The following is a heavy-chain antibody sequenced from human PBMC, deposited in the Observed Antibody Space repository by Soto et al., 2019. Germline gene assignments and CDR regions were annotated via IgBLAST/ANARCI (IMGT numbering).Heavy chain of an antibody. CDR3: ARPPMYDRSGYYHY. J-gene: IGHJ4*02. CDR1: GYSFTNYW. Sequence: GESLKISCKGSGYSFTNYWIGWVRQLPGKGLEWMGITHPGDSDTRYSPSFQGQVTISADKSIKTAYLQWSSLKASDTAMYYRARPPMYDRSGYYHYWGQGTRVTVSS. D-gene: IGHD3-22*01. V-gene: IGHV5-51*01. CDR2: THPGDSDT.